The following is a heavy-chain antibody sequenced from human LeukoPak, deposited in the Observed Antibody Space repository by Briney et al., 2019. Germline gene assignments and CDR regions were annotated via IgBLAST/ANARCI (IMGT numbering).Heavy chain of an antibody. Sequence: GGSLRLSCAASGFTFSSYGMHWVRQAPGKGLEWVAVLPYDGSNEDYADSVKGRFTISRDNSKNTLYLQMNSLRAEDTAVYYCAKDEPSFHRIMITFGGVIAGPFDYWGQGTLVTVSS. J-gene: IGHJ4*02. D-gene: IGHD3-16*02. CDR3: AKDEPSFHRIMITFGGVIAGPFDY. CDR1: GFTFSSYG. V-gene: IGHV3-30*18. CDR2: LPYDGSNE.